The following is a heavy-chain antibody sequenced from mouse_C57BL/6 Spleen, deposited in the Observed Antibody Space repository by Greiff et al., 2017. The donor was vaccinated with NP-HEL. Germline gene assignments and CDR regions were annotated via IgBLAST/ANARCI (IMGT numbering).Heavy chain of an antibody. CDR1: GYTFTSYW. CDR3: TTFGLRAY. V-gene: IGHV1-64*01. J-gene: IGHJ3*01. Sequence: VQLQQPGAELVKPGASVKLSCKASGYTFTSYWMHWVKQRPGQGLEWIGMIHPNSGSTNYNEKFKSKATLTVDKSSSTAYLQLSSLTSEDTAVYYCTTFGLRAYWGQGTLVTVSA. CDR2: IHPNSGST. D-gene: IGHD2-2*01.